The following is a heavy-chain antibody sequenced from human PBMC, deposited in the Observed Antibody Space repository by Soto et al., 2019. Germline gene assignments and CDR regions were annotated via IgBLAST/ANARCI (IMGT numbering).Heavy chain of an antibody. J-gene: IGHJ6*02. Sequence: EVQLVESGGGLVQPGGSLRLSCVASGIPVSSNYMTWVRQAPGKGLEWVSVLHSGGDTYYANSVKGRFTISRHDSTNTLFLQMNSLTAEDTAVYYCARDGPYYYASRMDVWGQGTPVTVYS. CDR3: ARDGPYYYASRMDV. D-gene: IGHD3-10*01. CDR2: LHSGGDT. V-gene: IGHV3-53*04. CDR1: GIPVSSNY.